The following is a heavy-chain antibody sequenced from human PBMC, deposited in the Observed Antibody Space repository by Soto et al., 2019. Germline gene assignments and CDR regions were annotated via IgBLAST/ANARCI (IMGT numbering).Heavy chain of an antibody. D-gene: IGHD3-22*01. CDR1: GYTFTSSG. CDR3: AIAFFYQGSDSRGYSFDAFDF. Sequence: QVQLVQSGAEVKKPGASVKVSCKASGYTFTSSGMSWVRQAPGQGLEWMGWISAHTGSSEYAQRFQGRVTMTTDRSTSTAYMELRSLISDDTAVCYCAIAFFYQGSDSRGYSFDAFDFWGPGTLVTVSS. J-gene: IGHJ3*01. V-gene: IGHV1-18*01. CDR2: ISAHTGSS.